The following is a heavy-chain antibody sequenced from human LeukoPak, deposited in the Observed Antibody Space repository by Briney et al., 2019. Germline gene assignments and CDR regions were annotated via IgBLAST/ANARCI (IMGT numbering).Heavy chain of an antibody. Sequence: GGSLRLPCAASGFTFDDYAMHWVRQAPGKGLEWVSGISWNSGSIGYADSVKGRFTISRDNAKNSLYLQMNSLRAEDTALYYCAKDMRATVVTPDYWGQGTLVTVSS. CDR1: GFTFDDYA. V-gene: IGHV3-9*01. CDR3: AKDMRATVVTPDY. J-gene: IGHJ4*02. CDR2: ISWNSGSI. D-gene: IGHD4-23*01.